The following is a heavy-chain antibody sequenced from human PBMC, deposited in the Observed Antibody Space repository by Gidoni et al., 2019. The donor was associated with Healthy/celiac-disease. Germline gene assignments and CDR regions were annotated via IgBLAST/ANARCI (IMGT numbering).Heavy chain of an antibody. CDR1: GFTVSSHA. V-gene: IGHV3-23*01. CDR3: AKDQGMAGMATTQYYFDY. J-gene: IGHJ4*02. CDR2: VSGNGGST. D-gene: IGHD5-12*01. Sequence: EGQLSESGGGLVEPGGSLRLSCAASGFTVSSHAMSWVRQAPGKGLEWVAAVSGNGGSTYYADSVKGRFTISRDNSKNTPYLQMNSLRAEDTAVYYCAKDQGMAGMATTQYYFDYWGQGTLVTVSS.